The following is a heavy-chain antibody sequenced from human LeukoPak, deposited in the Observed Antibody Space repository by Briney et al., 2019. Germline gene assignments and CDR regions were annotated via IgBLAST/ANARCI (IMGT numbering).Heavy chain of an antibody. D-gene: IGHD3-3*01. J-gene: IGHJ4*02. CDR2: IYTSGST. CDR1: GGSISSGSYY. V-gene: IGHV4-61*02. CDR3: ASTITSGFTIFGTFDY. Sequence: ASQTLSLTCTVSGGSISSGSYYWSWIRQPAGKGLEWIGRIYTSGSTNYNPSLKSRVTVSVDTSKNQFSLKLSSVTAADTAVYYCASTITSGFTIFGTFDYWGQGTLVTVSS.